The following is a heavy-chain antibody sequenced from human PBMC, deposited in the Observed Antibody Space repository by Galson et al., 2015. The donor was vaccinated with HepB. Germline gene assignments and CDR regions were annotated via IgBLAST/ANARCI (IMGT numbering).Heavy chain of an antibody. CDR1: GFTFSSYG. V-gene: IGHV3-30*03. CDR2: ISYDGSNK. CDR3: ARSYDSSGYYYRFDY. J-gene: IGHJ4*02. Sequence: SLRLSCAASGFTFSSYGMHWVRQAPGKGLEWVAVISYDGSNKYYADSVKGRFTISRDNSKNTLYLQMNSLRAEDTAVYYCARSYDSSGYYYRFDYWGQGTLVTVSS. D-gene: IGHD3-22*01.